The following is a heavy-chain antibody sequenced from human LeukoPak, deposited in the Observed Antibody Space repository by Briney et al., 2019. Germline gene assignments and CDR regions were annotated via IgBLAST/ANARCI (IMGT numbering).Heavy chain of an antibody. Sequence: PGGSLRLSCAASGSTFSSYSMNWVRQAPGKGLEWVSSISSRSGYIYYADSVKGRFTISRDNAKNSLYLQMNSLRAEDTAVYYCARDLYGDYAPDYWGQGTLVTVSS. CDR3: ARDLYGDYAPDY. V-gene: IGHV3-21*01. CDR2: ISSRSGYI. D-gene: IGHD4-17*01. J-gene: IGHJ4*02. CDR1: GSTFSSYS.